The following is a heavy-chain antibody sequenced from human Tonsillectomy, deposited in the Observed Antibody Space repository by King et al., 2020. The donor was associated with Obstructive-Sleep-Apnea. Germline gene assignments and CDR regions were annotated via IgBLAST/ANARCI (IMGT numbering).Heavy chain of an antibody. V-gene: IGHV4-39*01. CDR1: GGSISSSSYY. D-gene: IGHD6-19*01. Sequence: PLQESGPGLVKPSETLSLTCTVSGGSISSSSYYWGWIRQPPGKGLEWIGSIYYSGSTYYNPSLKSRVTISVDTSKNQFSLKLSSVTAADTAVYYCDGIAVAGTGGNYWGQGTLVTVSS. CDR3: DGIAVAGTGGNY. J-gene: IGHJ4*02. CDR2: IYYSGST.